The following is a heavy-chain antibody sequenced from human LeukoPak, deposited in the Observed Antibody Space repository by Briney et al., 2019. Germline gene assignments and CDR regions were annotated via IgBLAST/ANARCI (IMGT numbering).Heavy chain of an antibody. CDR2: IWYDGSKK. V-gene: IGHV3-33*01. CDR1: GFTFSSYG. J-gene: IGHJ4*02. D-gene: IGHD2-8*02. CDR3: TRYNTGSVDY. Sequence: GRSLRLSCAASGFTFSSYGMHWVRQAPGKGLEWVAVIWYDGSKKYYADSVKGRFTISRDNSKNTLYLQMDSLRAEDTAVYFCTRYNTGSVDYWCQGTLVTVSS.